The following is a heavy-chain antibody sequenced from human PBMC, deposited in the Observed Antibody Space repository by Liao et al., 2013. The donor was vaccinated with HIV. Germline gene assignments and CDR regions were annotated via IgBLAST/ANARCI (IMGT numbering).Heavy chain of an antibody. Sequence: QVQLQESGPGLVKPSQILSLTCTVSGGSISSAGYYWSWIRQPAGKGLEWIGRIYTSGSTNYNPSLKSRVTMSVDTSKNQFSLKLSSVTAADTAVYYCAREGVTTVTVFDIWGQGTMVTVSS. D-gene: IGHD4-17*01. CDR1: GGSISSAGYY. V-gene: IGHV4-61*02. CDR3: AREGVTTVTVFDI. J-gene: IGHJ3*02. CDR2: IYTSGST.